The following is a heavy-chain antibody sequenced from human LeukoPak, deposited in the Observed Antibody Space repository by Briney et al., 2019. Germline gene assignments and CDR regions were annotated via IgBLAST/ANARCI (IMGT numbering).Heavy chain of an antibody. CDR2: ISGSGGST. CDR1: GFTFSSYA. V-gene: IGHV3-23*01. D-gene: IGHD3-10*01. Sequence: GGSLRLSCAASGFTFSSYAMSWVRQAPGKGLEWVSAISGSGGSTYYADSVKGRFTISRDDSKNTLYLQMNSLRAEDTAVYYCAKEDGSGSRYYYYYYMDVWGKGTTVTISS. J-gene: IGHJ6*03. CDR3: AKEDGSGSRYYYYYYMDV.